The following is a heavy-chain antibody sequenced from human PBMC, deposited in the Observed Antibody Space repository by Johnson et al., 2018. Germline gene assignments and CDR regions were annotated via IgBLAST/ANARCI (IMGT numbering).Heavy chain of an antibody. V-gene: IGHV5-51*03. J-gene: IGHJ1*01. Sequence: VQLVESGAEVKKPGESLKISCKGSGYTFSTYWIGWVRQMPGKGLEWMGIIYPGDSDTRYSPSFQGQVTIPAVKSFSTAYLQWSSLKASATAIYYCAKGNPTNTWIAVAGVEYFQHWGQGTLVTVSS. CDR2: IYPGDSDT. D-gene: IGHD6-19*01. CDR3: AKGNPTNTWIAVAGVEYFQH. CDR1: GYTFSTYW.